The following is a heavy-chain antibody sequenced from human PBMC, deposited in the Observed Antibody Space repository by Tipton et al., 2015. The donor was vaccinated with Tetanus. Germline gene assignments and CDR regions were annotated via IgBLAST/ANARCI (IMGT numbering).Heavy chain of an antibody. J-gene: IGHJ4*02. V-gene: IGHV3-7*01. CDR2: IKQDGSEK. D-gene: IGHD1-1*01. CDR3: ARENWKLDY. Sequence: SLRLSCAASEFSFSSYWMHWVRQVPGRGLVWVANIKQDGSEKYYVDSVKGRFTISRDNAKNSLYLQMNSLRAEDTAVYYCARENWKLDYWGQGTLVTVSS. CDR1: EFSFSSYW.